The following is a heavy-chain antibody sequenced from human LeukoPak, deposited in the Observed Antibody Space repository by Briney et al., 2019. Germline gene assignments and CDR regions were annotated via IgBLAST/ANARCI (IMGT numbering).Heavy chain of an antibody. V-gene: IGHV3-53*01. CDR1: GFTVSSND. J-gene: IGHJ4*02. Sequence: PGGSLRLSCAASGFTVSSNDMSWVRQAPGKGLECISVIYSGGSTDYADSVKGRLTISRDNSKNTLYLQMNSLRAEDTAVYYCARVVDHDYGDYYLDYWGQGTLVTVSP. D-gene: IGHD4-17*01. CDR2: IYSGGST. CDR3: ARVVDHDYGDYYLDY.